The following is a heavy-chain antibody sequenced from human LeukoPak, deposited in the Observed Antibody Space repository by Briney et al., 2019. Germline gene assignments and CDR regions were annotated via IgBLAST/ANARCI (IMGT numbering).Heavy chain of an antibody. D-gene: IGHD3-16*01. CDR3: AKGAEIDL. CDR2: VTGPGDTT. CDR1: GFTFTNYA. V-gene: IGHV3-23*01. Sequence: GGSLRLSCAPSGFTFTNYAMNWVRQAPGKGLQWVSTVTGPGDTTYYADSVKGRFFMSREDSKTTVYLQMNSLRAEDTAIYYCAKGAEIDLWGQGTLVTVSS. J-gene: IGHJ5*02.